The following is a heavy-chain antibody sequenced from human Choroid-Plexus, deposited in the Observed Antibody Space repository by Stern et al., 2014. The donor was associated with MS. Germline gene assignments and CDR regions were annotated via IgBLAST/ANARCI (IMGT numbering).Heavy chain of an antibody. D-gene: IGHD2/OR15-2a*01. Sequence: VQLVESGGGVVQPGGPLRLSCVASGFTFGSCAMHWVRQAPGKGLEWVAGVSYDGSNKYYADSEKGRFTISRDNSQNTLYMQMSSLRPEDTAVYYCAKDRQYLTYFFDHWGQGSLVTVSS. CDR1: GFTFGSCA. CDR2: VSYDGSNK. J-gene: IGHJ5*02. V-gene: IGHV3-30*18. CDR3: AKDRQYLTYFFDH.